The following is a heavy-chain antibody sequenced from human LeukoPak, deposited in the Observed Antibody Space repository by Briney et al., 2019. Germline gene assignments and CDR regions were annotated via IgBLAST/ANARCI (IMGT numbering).Heavy chain of an antibody. V-gene: IGHV3-43*01. Sequence: GGSLRLSCAASGFTFDDYTMHLVRQAPGKGLEWVSLISWDGGSTYYADSVKGRFTISRDNSKNSLYLQMNSLRTEDTALYYCAKDHEIAAATGNNWFDPWGQGTLVTVSS. CDR3: AKDHEIAAATGNNWFDP. CDR1: GFTFDDYT. D-gene: IGHD6-13*01. J-gene: IGHJ5*02. CDR2: ISWDGGST.